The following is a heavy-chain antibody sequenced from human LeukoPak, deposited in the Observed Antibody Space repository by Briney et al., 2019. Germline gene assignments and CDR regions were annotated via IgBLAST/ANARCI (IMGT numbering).Heavy chain of an antibody. J-gene: IGHJ4*02. D-gene: IGHD2-2*01. CDR3: VRELNVVVARSGAFDH. Sequence: SETLSLTCTVSGGSIRSSSYYWGWIRQPPGKGLEWIGSMYYSGSTYYSASLKSRTTISVDTSKNQFSLTLSSVTAADTAVYYCVRELNVVVARSGAFDHWGQGILVTVSS. V-gene: IGHV4-39*02. CDR2: MYYSGST. CDR1: GGSIRSSSYY.